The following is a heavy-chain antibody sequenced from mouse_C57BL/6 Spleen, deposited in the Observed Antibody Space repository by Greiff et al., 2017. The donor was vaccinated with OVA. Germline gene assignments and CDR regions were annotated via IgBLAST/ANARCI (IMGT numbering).Heavy chain of an antibody. CDR3: ARARNYWFAY. Sequence: VQLQQSGPELVKPGASVKISCKASGYTFTDYYMNWVKQSHGKSLEWIGDINPNNGGTSYNQKFKGKATLTVDKSSSTAYMELRSLTSEDSAVYYCARARNYWFAYWGQGTLVTVSA. J-gene: IGHJ3*01. D-gene: IGHD2-1*01. V-gene: IGHV1-26*01. CDR1: GYTFTDYY. CDR2: INPNNGGT.